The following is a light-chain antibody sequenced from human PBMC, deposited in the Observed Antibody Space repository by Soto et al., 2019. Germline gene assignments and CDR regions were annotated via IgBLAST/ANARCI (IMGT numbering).Light chain of an antibody. J-gene: IGLJ1*01. CDR3: SSHTSYSTRV. Sequence: QSALTQPASVSGSPGQSIAISCTGTSSDVGGYNYVSWYQQHPGKAPKLMIHDVSNRPSGISDRFSGSKSGNTASLTISGLQADDEADYYCSSHTSYSTRVFGTGTKLTVL. V-gene: IGLV2-14*01. CDR1: SSDVGGYNY. CDR2: DVS.